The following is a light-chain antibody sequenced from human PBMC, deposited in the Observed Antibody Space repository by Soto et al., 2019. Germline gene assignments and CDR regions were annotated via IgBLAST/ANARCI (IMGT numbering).Light chain of an antibody. J-gene: IGKJ3*01. CDR3: QHFGSSPGFT. V-gene: IGKV3-20*01. CDR1: QSINNRY. Sequence: EIVLTQSPGTLSLSPGERATLSCRAGQSINNRYLAWYQQKPGQAPRLLIYAASSRATGIPDRFSGSGSGTDFTLTISRLEPEDFAVYYCQHFGSSPGFTFGPGTKVDIK. CDR2: AAS.